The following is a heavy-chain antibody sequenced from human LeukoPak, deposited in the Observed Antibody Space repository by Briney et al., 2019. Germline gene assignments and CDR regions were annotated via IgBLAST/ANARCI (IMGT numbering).Heavy chain of an antibody. D-gene: IGHD2-15*01. Sequence: GGSLGLSCAASGFAFSSHTMSWVHQAPGKGLEWVSGISGGGVNTYYADSVRGRFTISRDNAKNSLYLQMNSLRAEDTAVYYCASRIIYCSGGSCYSFFDYWGQGTLVTVSS. J-gene: IGHJ4*02. V-gene: IGHV3-23*01. CDR2: ISGGGVNT. CDR1: GFAFSSHT. CDR3: ASRIIYCSGGSCYSFFDY.